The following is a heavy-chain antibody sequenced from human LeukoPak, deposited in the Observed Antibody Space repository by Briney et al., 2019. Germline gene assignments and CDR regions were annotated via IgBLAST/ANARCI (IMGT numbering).Heavy chain of an antibody. CDR1: GYTLTCYC. CDR2: INPNSGGT. CDR3: ARFLYYFDY. Sequence: ASVKVSCKASGYTLTCYCMHWVRQAPGQGLEWMGWINPNSGGTNYAQKFQGRVTMTRDTSISTAYMELSRLRSDDTAVYYCARFLYYFDYWGQGTLVTVSS. V-gene: IGHV1-2*02. J-gene: IGHJ4*02.